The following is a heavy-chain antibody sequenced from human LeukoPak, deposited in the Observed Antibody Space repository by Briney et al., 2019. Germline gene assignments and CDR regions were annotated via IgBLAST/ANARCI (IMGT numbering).Heavy chain of an antibody. Sequence: ASVKVSCKVSGYTLTELSIHWVRQAPGKGLEWMGGFDPEDSETIYAQKFQGRVTMTEDTSTDTAYMELSSLRSEDTALYYCATSVGLYLISDAFDIWGQGTMVTVSS. CDR1: GYTLTELS. J-gene: IGHJ3*02. CDR2: FDPEDSET. V-gene: IGHV1-24*01. D-gene: IGHD3-16*02. CDR3: ATSVGLYLISDAFDI.